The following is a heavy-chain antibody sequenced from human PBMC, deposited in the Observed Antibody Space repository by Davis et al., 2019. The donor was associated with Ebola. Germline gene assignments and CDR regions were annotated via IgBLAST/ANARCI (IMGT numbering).Heavy chain of an antibody. Sequence: GESLKISCAASGFTFSSYGMHWVRQAPGKGLEWVAVISYDVKTKFYGYSVKGRFTISRDNSKNALFLQLNSLRLEDMALYYCARGPVQGVATIDYWGQGALVTVSS. CDR1: GFTFSSYG. D-gene: IGHD5-24*01. CDR3: ARGPVQGVATIDY. V-gene: IGHV3-30*19. CDR2: ISYDVKTK. J-gene: IGHJ4*02.